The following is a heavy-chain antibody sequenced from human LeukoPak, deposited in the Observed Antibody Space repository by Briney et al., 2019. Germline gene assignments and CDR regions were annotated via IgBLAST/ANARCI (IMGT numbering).Heavy chain of an antibody. D-gene: IGHD3-22*01. J-gene: IGHJ4*02. V-gene: IGHV1-18*01. CDR3: ASWYYYDSSGYSKDY. CDR1: GYTFTSYG. Sequence: ASVTVSCTASGYTFTSYGISWVRQAPGQGLEWMGWISAYNGNTNYAQKLQGRVTMTTDTSTSTAYMELSSLRSEDTAVYYCASWYYYDSSGYSKDYWGQGTLVTVSS. CDR2: ISAYNGNT.